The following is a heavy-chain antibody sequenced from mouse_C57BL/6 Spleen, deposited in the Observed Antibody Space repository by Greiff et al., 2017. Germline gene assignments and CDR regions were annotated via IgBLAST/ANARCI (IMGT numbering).Heavy chain of an antibody. CDR1: GYTFTTYR. CDR2: INPNNDGT. V-gene: IGHV1-53*01. CDR3: ARSYYYYYYFDY. Sequence: QVQLQQPGTELVKPGASVKMSCKASGYTFTTYRIEWVKQRHGKSLEWIGNINPNNDGTNYNEKFKGKATLTVEKSSSTAYLQLSRLTSEDSAVYYCARSYYYYYYFDYWGQGTTLTVSS. D-gene: IGHD2-4*01. J-gene: IGHJ2*01.